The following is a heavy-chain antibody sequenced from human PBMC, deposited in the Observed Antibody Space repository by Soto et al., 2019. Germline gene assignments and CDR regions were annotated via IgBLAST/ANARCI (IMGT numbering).Heavy chain of an antibody. Sequence: PSETLSLTCTVSGGSISSSSYYWGWIRQPPGKGLEWIESIYYSGSTHYNPSLKSRVTMSVDTSTNQFSLKLNSVTAADTAVYYCTRLEGGAAADRPLDYWGQGTLVTVSS. CDR3: TRLEGGAAADRPLDY. V-gene: IGHV4-39*01. CDR2: IYYSGST. CDR1: GGSISSSSYY. J-gene: IGHJ4*02. D-gene: IGHD6-13*01.